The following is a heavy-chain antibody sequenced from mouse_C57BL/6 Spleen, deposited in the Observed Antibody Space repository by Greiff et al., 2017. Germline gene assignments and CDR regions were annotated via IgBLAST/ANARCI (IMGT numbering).Heavy chain of an antibody. Sequence: QVQLQQSGAELMKPGASVTLSCKATGYTFTGYWIEWVKQRPGHGLEWIGEILPGSGSTNYNEKFKGKATFTADTSSNPAYMHLSSLTTEDSAIYDCARRRSSYTYAMDYWGQGTSVTVSS. CDR2: ILPGSGST. D-gene: IGHD1-1*01. CDR3: ARRRSSYTYAMDY. J-gene: IGHJ4*01. V-gene: IGHV1-9*01. CDR1: GYTFTGYW.